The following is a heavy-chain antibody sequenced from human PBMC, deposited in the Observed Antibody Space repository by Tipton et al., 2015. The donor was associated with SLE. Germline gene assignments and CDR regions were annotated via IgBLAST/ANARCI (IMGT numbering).Heavy chain of an antibody. J-gene: IGHJ4*02. CDR3: ARAKGFDY. Sequence: SLRLSCAASGFTFSSYGMHWVRQAPGKGLEWVAFIRYDGSNKYYADSVKGRFTISRDNAKNSLYLQMNSLRAEDTAVYYCARAKGFDYWGQGTLVTVSS. V-gene: IGHV3-30*02. CDR1: GFTFSSYG. CDR2: IRYDGSNK.